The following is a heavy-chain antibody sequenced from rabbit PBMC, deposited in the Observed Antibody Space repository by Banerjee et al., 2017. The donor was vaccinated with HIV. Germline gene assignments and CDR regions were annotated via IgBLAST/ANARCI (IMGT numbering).Heavy chain of an antibody. CDR2: IYTGDGPT. V-gene: IGHV1S45*01. CDR3: ARADDGVGGFGL. CDR1: GFSFSNRYV. D-gene: IGHD1-1*01. Sequence: QQQLEESGGGLVKPEGSLTLTCKASGFSFSNRYVMCWVRQAPGKGPEWIACIYTGDGPTYYASWVNGRFTISKASSTTVTLQMTSLTAADTATYFCARADDGVGGFGLWGPGTLVTVS. J-gene: IGHJ4*01.